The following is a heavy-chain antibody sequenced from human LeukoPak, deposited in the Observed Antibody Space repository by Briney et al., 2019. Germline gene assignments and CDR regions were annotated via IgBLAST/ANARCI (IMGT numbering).Heavy chain of an antibody. V-gene: IGHV3-23*01. CDR2: ISGSGGST. D-gene: IGHD2-15*01. Sequence: QPGGSLRLSCAASGFTFSSYAMSWVRQAPGKGLEWVSAISGSGGSTYYADSVKGRFTISRDNSRNTLYLQMNSLRAEDTAVYYCAKVGTKVVVRSLFDYWGQGTLVTVS. J-gene: IGHJ4*02. CDR1: GFTFSSYA. CDR3: AKVGTKVVVRSLFDY.